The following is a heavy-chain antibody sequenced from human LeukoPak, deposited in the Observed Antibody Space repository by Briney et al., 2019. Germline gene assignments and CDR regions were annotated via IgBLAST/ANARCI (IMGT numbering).Heavy chain of an antibody. Sequence: GGSLRLSCAASGFTFSSYWMSWVRQAPGKGLEWVANIKQDGSEKYYVDSVKGRFTISRDNAKNSLYLQMNSLRAEDTAVYYCARVRGDSSGYPVDYWGQGTLVTVSS. J-gene: IGHJ4*02. CDR1: GFTFSSYW. V-gene: IGHV3-7*01. D-gene: IGHD3-22*01. CDR3: ARVRGDSSGYPVDY. CDR2: IKQDGSEK.